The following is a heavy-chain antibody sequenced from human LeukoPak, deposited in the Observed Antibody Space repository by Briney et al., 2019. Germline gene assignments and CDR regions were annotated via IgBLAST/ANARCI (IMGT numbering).Heavy chain of an antibody. J-gene: IGHJ4*01. D-gene: IGHD3-16*01. Sequence: ASVKVSCKASGYIFSNFFSSYGITWVRQAPGQGLEWMGWISPYNGKTKFAQKFQGIVTMTTETSTSTAYMELRRLRSDDTAMYYCARGDFISSRDYLFFFDYWGQGSLVTVSS. CDR3: ARGDFISSRDYLFFFDY. CDR1: GYIFSNFFSSYG. V-gene: IGHV1-18*01. CDR2: ISPYNGKT.